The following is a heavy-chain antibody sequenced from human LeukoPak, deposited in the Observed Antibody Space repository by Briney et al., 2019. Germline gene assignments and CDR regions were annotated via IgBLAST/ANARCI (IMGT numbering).Heavy chain of an antibody. Sequence: GGSLRLSCAASGSTFSTYWMHWVRQAPGKGLVWVSRINPDGTTTSYADSVKGRFTISRDNAKDTVYLQMNSPRAEDTAVYYCARVSIGWYSFDYWGQGTLVTVSS. CDR1: GSTFSTYW. J-gene: IGHJ4*02. V-gene: IGHV3-74*01. CDR3: ARVSIGWYSFDY. CDR2: INPDGTTT. D-gene: IGHD6-19*01.